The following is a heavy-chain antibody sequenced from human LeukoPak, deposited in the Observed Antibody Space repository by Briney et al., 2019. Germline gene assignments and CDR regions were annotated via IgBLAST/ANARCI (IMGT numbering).Heavy chain of an antibody. V-gene: IGHV1-2*02. J-gene: IGHJ6*03. D-gene: IGHD3-9*01. CDR1: GYTFTGYY. CDR2: INPNSGGT. Sequence: GASVKVSCKASGYTFTGYYMHWVRQAPGQGLEWMGWINPNSGGTNYAQKFQGRVTMTRDTSISTAYMELSRLRSDDTAVYYCARPHYDILTGYYPSYYMDVWGKGTMVTISS. CDR3: ARPHYDILTGYYPSYYMDV.